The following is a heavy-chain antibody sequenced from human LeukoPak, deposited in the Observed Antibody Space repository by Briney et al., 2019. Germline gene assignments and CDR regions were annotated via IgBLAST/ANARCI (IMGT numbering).Heavy chain of an antibody. V-gene: IGHV3-66*02. CDR2: FHSGGSI. CDR1: GFTVSSHY. J-gene: IGHJ4*02. CDR3: ARISDTSGYYYFLDY. Sequence: PGGSLTLSCAASGFTVSSHYMSWVRQAPGKGLGWVSLFHSGGSIYHADSVKGRFTISRDTSKNTLYLQMNSLRPGDTAVYYCARISDTSGYYYFLDYWGQGTQVTVSS. D-gene: IGHD3-22*01.